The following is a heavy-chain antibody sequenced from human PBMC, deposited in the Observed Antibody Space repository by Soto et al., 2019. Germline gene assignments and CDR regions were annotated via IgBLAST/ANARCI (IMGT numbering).Heavy chain of an antibody. CDR3: ASYYYDSSGYYRGNN. CDR1: GGTFSSYT. CDR2: IIPILGIA. J-gene: IGHJ4*02. D-gene: IGHD3-22*01. Sequence: QVQLVQSGAEVKKPGSSVKVSCKASGGTFSSYTISWVRQAPGQGLEWMGRIIPILGIANYAQKFQGRVTIAADKSTCTAYVELSSLRSEDTAVYYCASYYYDSSGYYRGNNWGQGTLVTVSS. V-gene: IGHV1-69*02.